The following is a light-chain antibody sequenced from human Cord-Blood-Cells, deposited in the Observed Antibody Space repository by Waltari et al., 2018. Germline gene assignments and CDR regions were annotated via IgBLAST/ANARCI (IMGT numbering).Light chain of an antibody. CDR1: QSVLYSSNNKNY. V-gene: IGKV4-1*01. J-gene: IGKJ2*01. CDR2: WAS. Sequence: DIVMTQYPDSLAVSLGERATINCKSSQSVLYSSNNKNYLAWYQQKPGQPPKLLIYWASTRESGVPDRVSGSGSGTDFTLTINSLQAEDVAVYYCQQYYSTPYTFGQGTKLEIK. CDR3: QQYYSTPYT.